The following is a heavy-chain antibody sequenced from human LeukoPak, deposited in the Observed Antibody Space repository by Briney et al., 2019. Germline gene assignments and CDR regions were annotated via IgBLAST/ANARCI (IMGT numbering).Heavy chain of an antibody. CDR3: ATAWAQTNAFDI. D-gene: IGHD2-8*01. Sequence: GSSVKVSCKASGGTFSSYAISWVRQAPGQGLEWMRGIIPIFGTANYAQKFQGRVTITADESTSTAYMELSSLRSEDTAVYYCATAWAQTNAFDIWGQGTMVAVSS. CDR2: IIPIFGTA. J-gene: IGHJ3*02. CDR1: GGTFSSYA. V-gene: IGHV1-69*01.